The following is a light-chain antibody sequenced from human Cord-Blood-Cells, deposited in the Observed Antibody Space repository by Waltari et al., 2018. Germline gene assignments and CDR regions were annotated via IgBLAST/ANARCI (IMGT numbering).Light chain of an antibody. J-gene: IGLJ2*01. Sequence: QSALTQPASVSGSPGQAITISCTGTSSDVGRYNLVSWYQQHPGKAPKLMIYEGSKRLSGVSNRFSGSKSGNTASLTISGLQAEDEADYYCCSYAGSSTVVFGGGTKLTVL. CDR1: SSDVGRYNL. CDR3: CSYAGSSTVV. V-gene: IGLV2-23*01. CDR2: EGS.